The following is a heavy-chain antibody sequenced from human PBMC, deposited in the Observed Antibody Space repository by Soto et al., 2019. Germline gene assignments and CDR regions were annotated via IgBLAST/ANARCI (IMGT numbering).Heavy chain of an antibody. CDR1: GGSISTYY. Sequence: QVQLQESGPGLAKPSETLSLTCTVSGGSISTYYWSWIRQPPGKGLEWIGYFYYSGSTNYNPSLKSRVTTSVDTSKNQFSLKLSSVTAADTAVYYCARGGWRHIDYWGQGTLVTVSS. D-gene: IGHD3-3*01. CDR2: FYYSGST. CDR3: ARGGWRHIDY. V-gene: IGHV4-59*08. J-gene: IGHJ4*02.